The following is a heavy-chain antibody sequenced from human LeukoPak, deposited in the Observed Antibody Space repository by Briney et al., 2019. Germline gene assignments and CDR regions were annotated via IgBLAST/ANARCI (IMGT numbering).Heavy chain of an antibody. CDR2: IKQDGSEK. CDR3: ARDFKGYADY. Sequence: PGGSLRLSCAASGFTFSSYWMSWVRQAPGKGLEWVANIKQDGSEKYYVDSVKGRFTISRDTAKNSLSLQMNSLRADDTAVYYCARDFKGYADYWGQGTLVTVSS. V-gene: IGHV3-7*01. CDR1: GFTFSSYW. D-gene: IGHD2-2*01. J-gene: IGHJ4*02.